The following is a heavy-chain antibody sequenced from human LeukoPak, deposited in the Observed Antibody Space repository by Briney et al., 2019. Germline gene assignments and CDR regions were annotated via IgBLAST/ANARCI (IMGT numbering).Heavy chain of an antibody. D-gene: IGHD5-12*01. CDR2: IFYSGTT. CDR1: GGSIGRTPYY. V-gene: IGHV4-39*01. CDR3: ARGDNSGYVYFDH. J-gene: IGHJ4*02. Sequence: SETLSLTCIVSGGSIGRTPYYWGWIRQPPGKGLEWIGTIFYSGTTYYNPSLNSRVTISVDTSKNQFSLELTSVTAADTAVYYCARGDNSGYVYFDHWGQGTLVTVSS.